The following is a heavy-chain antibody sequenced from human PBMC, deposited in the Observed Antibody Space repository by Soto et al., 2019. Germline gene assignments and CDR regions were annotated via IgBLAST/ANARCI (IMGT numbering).Heavy chain of an antibody. CDR3: ASRERVDAFDV. D-gene: IGHD1-26*01. J-gene: IGHJ3*01. CDR2: IIPIFGTI. Sequence: QVQLVQSGAEVKKPGSSVKVSCKASGGTFSTYGITWVRQASGQGLEWMGGIIPIFGTIKFAQKFQGRLTSTPDESTSTVYMELSSLTSEDTAVYYCASRERVDAFDVWGQGTMVTVSS. CDR1: GGTFSTYG. V-gene: IGHV1-69*01.